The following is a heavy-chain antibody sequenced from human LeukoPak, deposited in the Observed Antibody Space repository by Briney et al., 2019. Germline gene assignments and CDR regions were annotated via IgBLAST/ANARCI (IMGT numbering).Heavy chain of an antibody. CDR3: ARASRWVSFDI. CDR1: GFTVSSNY. J-gene: IGHJ3*02. V-gene: IGHV3-66*01. CDR2: IYGGGST. D-gene: IGHD5-24*01. Sequence: GSLRLFCAASGFTVSSNYMTWVRQAPGEGLEWVSIIYGGGSTYYADSVKGRFTISRDNSKNTLYLQMNSLRAEDTAVYYCARASRWVSFDIWGQGTMVTVSS.